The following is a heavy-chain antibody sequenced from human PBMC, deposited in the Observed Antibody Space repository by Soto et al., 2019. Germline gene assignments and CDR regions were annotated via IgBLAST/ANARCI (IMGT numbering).Heavy chain of an antibody. CDR1: GGTFSSYT. CDR3: ARAGDTAMVTGYFDY. Sequence: QVQLVQSGAEVKKPGSSVKVSCKASGGTFSSYTISWVRQAPGQGLEWMGRIIPILGIANYAQKFQGRVTITADKSTRTAYMELSSLRSEDTAVYYCARAGDTAMVTGYFDYWGQGTLVTVSS. CDR2: IIPILGIA. D-gene: IGHD5-18*01. V-gene: IGHV1-69*02. J-gene: IGHJ4*02.